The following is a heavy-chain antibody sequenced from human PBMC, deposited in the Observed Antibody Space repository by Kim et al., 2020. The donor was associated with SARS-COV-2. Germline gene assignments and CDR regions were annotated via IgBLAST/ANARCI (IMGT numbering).Heavy chain of an antibody. CDR3: ARDPSGPSGSDRFLGPRAGGYFDY. D-gene: IGHD3-10*01. CDR2: IWYDGSNK. CDR1: GFTFSSYG. J-gene: IGHJ4*02. V-gene: IGHV3-33*01. Sequence: GGSLRLSCAASGFTFSSYGMHWVRQAPGKGLEWVAVIWYDGSNKYYADSVKGRFTISRDNSKNTLYLQMNSLRAEGTAVYYCARDPSGPSGSDRFLGPRAGGYFDYWGQGTLVTVSS.